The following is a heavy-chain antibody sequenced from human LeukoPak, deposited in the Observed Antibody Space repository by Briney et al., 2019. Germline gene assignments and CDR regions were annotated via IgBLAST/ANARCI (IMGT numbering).Heavy chain of an antibody. CDR3: ARDIQQLVRSGFDI. CDR2: IYYSGST. CDR1: GDSISTGDYY. Sequence: SETLSLTSSVSGDSISTGDYYWSWIRQPPGKGLEWIGYIYYSGSTYYNPSLKSRVTISIDTSKNQFSLNLSSVTAADTAVYYCARDIQQLVRSGFDIWGQGTMVTVSS. D-gene: IGHD6-6*01. V-gene: IGHV4-30-4*08. J-gene: IGHJ3*02.